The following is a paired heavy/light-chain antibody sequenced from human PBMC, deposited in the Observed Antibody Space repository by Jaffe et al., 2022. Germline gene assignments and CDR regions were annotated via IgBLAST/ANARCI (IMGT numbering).Light chain of an antibody. Sequence: SYELTQPPSVSVSPGQTASITCSGDKLGDKYACWYQQKPGQSPVLVIYQDTKRPSGIPERFSGSNSGNTATLTISGTQTMDEADYYCQAWDSSTVVFGGGTKLTVL. V-gene: IGLV3-1*01. CDR3: QAWDSSTVV. J-gene: IGLJ2*01. CDR2: QDT. CDR1: KLGDKY.
Heavy chain of an antibody. D-gene: IGHD2-15*01. V-gene: IGHV4-59*01. J-gene: IGHJ6*03. CDR3: ARRMGYCSGGSCYLSNYYMDV. CDR2: IFYSGST. Sequence: QVQLQESGPGLVKPSETLSLTCTVSGGSISSYYWSWIRQPPGKGLEWIGYIFYSGSTNYNPSLKSRVTISVDTSKNQFSLKLSSVTAADTAVYYCARRMGYCSGGSCYLSNYYMDVWGKGTTVTVSS. CDR1: GGSISSYY.